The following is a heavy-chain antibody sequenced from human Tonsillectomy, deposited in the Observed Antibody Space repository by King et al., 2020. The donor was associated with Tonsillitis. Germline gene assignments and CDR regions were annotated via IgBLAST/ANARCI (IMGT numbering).Heavy chain of an antibody. CDR2: IYWDDDK. D-gene: IGHD3-3*01. V-gene: IGHV2-5*02. Sequence: TLKESGPTLVKPTQTLTLTCTFSGFSLSTSGVGVGWIRQPPGKALEWLALIYWDDDKRYSPSPKSRLTITKDTSKNQVVLTMTNMDPVDTATYYCAHRSRITIFGVVIEDWFDPWGQGTLVTVSS. CDR3: AHRSRITIFGVVIEDWFDP. J-gene: IGHJ5*02. CDR1: GFSLSTSGVG.